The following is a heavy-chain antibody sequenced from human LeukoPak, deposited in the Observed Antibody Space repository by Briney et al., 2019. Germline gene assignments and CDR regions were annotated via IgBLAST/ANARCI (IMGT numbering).Heavy chain of an antibody. V-gene: IGHV4-34*01. Sequence: PSETLSLTCAVYSGSFSGYYWSWIRQPPGKGLEWIGEINHSGSTNYNPSLKSRVTISVDTSKNQFSLRLSSVTAADTALYYCAYSGSYGHLGYWGQGIPVTVAS. J-gene: IGHJ4*02. D-gene: IGHD1-26*01. CDR1: SGSFSGYY. CDR2: INHSGST. CDR3: AYSGSYGHLGY.